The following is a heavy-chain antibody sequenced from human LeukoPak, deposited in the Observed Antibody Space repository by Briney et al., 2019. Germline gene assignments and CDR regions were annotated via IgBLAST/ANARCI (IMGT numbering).Heavy chain of an antibody. CDR3: ARGGWVSAFDY. J-gene: IGHJ4*02. Sequence: GGSLRLSCAASGFTFSSYWMSWVRQAPGKGLEWVANIKQDGSEKYYVDSVKGRFTISRDNSKNTLYLQMNSLRAEDTAVYYCARGGWVSAFDYWGQGTLVTVSS. V-gene: IGHV3-7*03. CDR2: IKQDGSEK. D-gene: IGHD6-19*01. CDR1: GFTFSSYW.